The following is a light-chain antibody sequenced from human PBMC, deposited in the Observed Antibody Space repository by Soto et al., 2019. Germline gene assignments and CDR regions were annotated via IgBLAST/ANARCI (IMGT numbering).Light chain of an antibody. Sequence: ALTQPASVSGSPGQSITISCTGTSSDVGTYNIVSWYQQHPGKAPKLIIYEVTKRPSGVSNRFSGSKSGNTASLTISGLQAEDEADYHCCSFAGTSTYVFGSGTKVTVL. J-gene: IGLJ1*01. CDR3: CSFAGTSTYV. CDR1: SSDVGTYNI. V-gene: IGLV2-23*02. CDR2: EVT.